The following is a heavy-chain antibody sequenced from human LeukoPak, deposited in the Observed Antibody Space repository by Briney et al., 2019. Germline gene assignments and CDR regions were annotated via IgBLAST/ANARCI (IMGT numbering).Heavy chain of an antibody. CDR1: GGSISDYY. CDR3: ARAANTAMVFGY. Sequence: SETLSLTCTVSGGSISDYYWIWIRQPAGKGLEWIGRFYSSGYTNSNPSLKSRVTMSVDTSKNQFSLKLSSVTAADTALYYCARAANTAMVFGYWGQGTLVTVSS. D-gene: IGHD5-18*01. CDR2: FYSSGYT. J-gene: IGHJ4*02. V-gene: IGHV4-4*07.